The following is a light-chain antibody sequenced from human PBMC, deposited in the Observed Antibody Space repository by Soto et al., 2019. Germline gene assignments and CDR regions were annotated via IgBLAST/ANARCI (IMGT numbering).Light chain of an antibody. J-gene: IGLJ1*01. Sequence: QSVLTQPASVSGSPGQSITISCTGTSSDVGAYNFVSWHQQHPGRAPKLMIYNVYDRPSGISYRFSGSKSGNTASLTISGLQGEDEADYYCSAYTVSRTYVFGTGT. V-gene: IGLV2-14*03. CDR1: SSDVGAYNF. CDR3: SAYTVSRTYV. CDR2: NVY.